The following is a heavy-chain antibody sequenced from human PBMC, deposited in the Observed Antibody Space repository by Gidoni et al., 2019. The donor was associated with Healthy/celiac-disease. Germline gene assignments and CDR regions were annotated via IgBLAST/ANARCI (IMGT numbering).Heavy chain of an antibody. CDR2: ISYDGSNK. Sequence: QVQLVESGGGVVQPGRSLRLSCAASGFTFSSYGMHWVRQAPGKGLEWVAVISYDGSNKYYADSVKGRFTISRDNSKNTLYLQMNSLRAEDTAVYYCAKGGIVLMVYAIPDAFDIWGQGTMVTVSS. V-gene: IGHV3-30*18. CDR3: AKGGIVLMVYAIPDAFDI. D-gene: IGHD2-8*01. CDR1: GFTFSSYG. J-gene: IGHJ3*02.